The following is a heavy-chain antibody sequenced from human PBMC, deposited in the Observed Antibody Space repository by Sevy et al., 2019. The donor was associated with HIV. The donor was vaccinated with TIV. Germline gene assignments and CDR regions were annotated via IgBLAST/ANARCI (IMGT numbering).Heavy chain of an antibody. CDR3: ARDPPSYYDYRTGYHDS. D-gene: IGHD3-3*01. Sequence: GWSLRLSCAASGFTFEDYGMSWVRQVPGKGPEWVSGINWNGGSTSYADSVKGRFTISRDNAKNSLFLQMKGLRAEDTALYYCARDPPSYYDYRTGYHDSWGQGTRVTVSS. J-gene: IGHJ4*02. CDR2: INWNGGST. V-gene: IGHV3-20*04. CDR1: GFTFEDYG.